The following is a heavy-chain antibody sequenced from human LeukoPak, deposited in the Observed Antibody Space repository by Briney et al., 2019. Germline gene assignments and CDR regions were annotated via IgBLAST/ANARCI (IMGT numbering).Heavy chain of an antibody. Sequence: ASVKVSCKASGYTFTSYCISWVRQAPGQGLEWMGWISAYNGNTNYAQKLQGRVTMTTDTSTSTAYMELRSLRSDDTAVYYCARANYDSSGYYFDYWGQGTLVTVSS. V-gene: IGHV1-18*01. CDR3: ARANYDSSGYYFDY. CDR1: GYTFTSYC. J-gene: IGHJ4*02. CDR2: ISAYNGNT. D-gene: IGHD3-22*01.